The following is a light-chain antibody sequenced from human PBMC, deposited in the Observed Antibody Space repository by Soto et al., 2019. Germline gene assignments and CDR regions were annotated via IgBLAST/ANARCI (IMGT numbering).Light chain of an antibody. J-gene: IGKJ2*01. CDR1: QSVSNN. CDR2: GAS. Sequence: EIVLTQSPATLSLSPGERATLSCMASQSVSNNLAWYQQKPGQAPRLLIYGASARATGVPARFGGSGSGTDFTLTVSSLQSEDFAVYYCQQYNKWPYTFGQGTKVDIK. CDR3: QQYNKWPYT. V-gene: IGKV3-15*01.